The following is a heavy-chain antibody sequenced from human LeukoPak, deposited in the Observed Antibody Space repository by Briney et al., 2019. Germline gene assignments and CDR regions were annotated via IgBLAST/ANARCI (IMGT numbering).Heavy chain of an antibody. CDR2: IYTSGST. CDR1: GGSISSGSYY. J-gene: IGHJ4*02. V-gene: IGHV4-61*02. D-gene: IGHD3-10*01. CDR3: AREDYYYGSGSYYNVDYFDY. Sequence: PSQTLSLTCTVSGGSISSGSYYWSWIRQPAGKGLEWIGRIYTSGSTNYNPPLKSRVTISVDTSKNQFSLKLSSVTAADTAVYYCAREDYYYGSGSYYNVDYFDYWGQGTLVTVSS.